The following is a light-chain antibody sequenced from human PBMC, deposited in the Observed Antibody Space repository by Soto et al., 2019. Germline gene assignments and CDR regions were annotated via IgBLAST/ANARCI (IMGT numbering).Light chain of an antibody. CDR3: QQYNTWPRT. CDR2: GAS. V-gene: IGKV3-15*01. CDR1: QTISGT. Sequence: EIVMTQSPATLSVSPGGRATLSCRASQTISGTLAWYQQKPGQAPRLLIHGASTRAPGFPARFSGSGSGTDFTLTISSLQSEDFAVYYCQQYNTWPRTFGQGTKVDTK. J-gene: IGKJ1*01.